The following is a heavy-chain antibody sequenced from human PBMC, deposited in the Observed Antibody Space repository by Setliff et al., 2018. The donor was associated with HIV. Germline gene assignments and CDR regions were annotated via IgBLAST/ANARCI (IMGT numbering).Heavy chain of an antibody. CDR2: IYYSGST. Sequence: PSETLSLTCTVSGGSISSYYWSWIRQPPGKGLEWIGYIYYSGSTYYNPSLKSRVTISVDTSKNQFSLKLSSVTAADTAVYYCAREGTTVTLDYWGQGTLVTVSS. V-gene: IGHV4-59*12. CDR1: GGSISSYY. D-gene: IGHD4-4*01. CDR3: AREGTTVTLDY. J-gene: IGHJ4*02.